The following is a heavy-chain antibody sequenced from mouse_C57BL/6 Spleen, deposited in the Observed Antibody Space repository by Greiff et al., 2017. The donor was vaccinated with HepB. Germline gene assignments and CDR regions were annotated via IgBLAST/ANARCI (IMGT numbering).Heavy chain of an antibody. V-gene: IGHV3-6*01. Sequence: EESGPGLVKPSQSLSLTCSVTGYSITSGYYWNWIRQFPGNKLEWMGYISYDGSNNYNPSLKNRISITRDTSKNQFFLKLNSVTTEDTATYYCASYDHYFDYWGQGTTLTVSS. D-gene: IGHD2-3*01. CDR3: ASYDHYFDY. CDR1: GYSITSGYY. CDR2: ISYDGSN. J-gene: IGHJ2*01.